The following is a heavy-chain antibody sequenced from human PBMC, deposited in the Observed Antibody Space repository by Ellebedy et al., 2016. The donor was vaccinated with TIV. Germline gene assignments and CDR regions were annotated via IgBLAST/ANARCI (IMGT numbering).Heavy chain of an antibody. J-gene: IGHJ3*02. CDR2: ISNDGRYK. Sequence: GGSLRLXCAASGFTFSNYGMHWVRQAPGKGLEWVAVISNDGRYKYYADSVEGRFTISRDNSKSSLFLHMNSLRAEDTAIYYCTKDTHDYGDYDIGFDIWGQGTMVTVSS. CDR3: TKDTHDYGDYDIGFDI. D-gene: IGHD4-17*01. CDR1: GFTFSNYG. V-gene: IGHV3-30*18.